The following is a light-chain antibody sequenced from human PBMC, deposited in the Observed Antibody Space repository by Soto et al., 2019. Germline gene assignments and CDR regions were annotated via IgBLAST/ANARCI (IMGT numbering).Light chain of an antibody. J-gene: IGLJ2*01. V-gene: IGLV2-11*01. CDR3: CSYAGSLVV. CDR1: SSDVGGYNY. CDR2: DVS. Sequence: QSALTQPRSVSGSPGQSVTISCTGTSSDVGGYNYVSWYQQHPGKAPKLMIYDVSKRPSGVPDRFSGSKSGNTVSLTISGLQAEDEADYYCCSYAGSLVVFGGGTKLTVL.